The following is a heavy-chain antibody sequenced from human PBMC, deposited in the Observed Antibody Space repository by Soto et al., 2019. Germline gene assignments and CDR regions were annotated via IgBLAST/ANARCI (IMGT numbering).Heavy chain of an antibody. Sequence: QVQLVQSGAEVKKPGASVKFSCKASGYTFSDYGISWVRQAPGQLPEYMGWIITNNGNTKYAQNIQGRVTMTTDKSTSTGYMELRSLRPDDPAVYYCAIQRAVAYGMDVWGQGTTVTVSS. CDR1: GYTFSDYG. J-gene: IGHJ6*02. D-gene: IGHD5-12*01. V-gene: IGHV1-18*01. CDR2: IITNNGNT. CDR3: AIQRAVAYGMDV.